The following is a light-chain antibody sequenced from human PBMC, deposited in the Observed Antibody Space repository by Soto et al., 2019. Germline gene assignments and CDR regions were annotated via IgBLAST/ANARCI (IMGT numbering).Light chain of an antibody. CDR2: GAS. J-gene: IGKJ1*01. CDR1: QSVSSSY. V-gene: IGKV3-20*01. Sequence: EIVLTQSPGTLSLSPGEKATLSCRASQSVSSSYLAWYQQRPGQAPRLLIYGASSRATGIPDRFSGSGSGTDFTLTINRLEPEDFAVYYCQRNGTSRAFGQGTKVENK. CDR3: QRNGTSRA.